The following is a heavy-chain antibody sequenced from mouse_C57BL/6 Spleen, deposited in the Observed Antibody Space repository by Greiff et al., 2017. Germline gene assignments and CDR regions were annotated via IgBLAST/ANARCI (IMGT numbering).Heavy chain of an antibody. CDR3: AGYGNFWFDY. D-gene: IGHD2-10*02. CDR1: GYTFTSYW. V-gene: IGHV1-64*01. Sequence: VQLQQPGAELVKPGASVKLSCKASGYTFTSYWMHWVKQRPGQGLEWIGMIHPNSGSTNDNEKLKSKATLTVDKSSSTAYMQLSSLTSEDSTVYYCAGYGNFWFDYWGQGTTLTVSS. J-gene: IGHJ2*01. CDR2: IHPNSGST.